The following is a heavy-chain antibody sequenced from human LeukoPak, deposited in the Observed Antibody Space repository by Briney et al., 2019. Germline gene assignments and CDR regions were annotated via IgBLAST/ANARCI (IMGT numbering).Heavy chain of an antibody. CDR2: IKQDRSEK. Sequence: GGSLRLSCAASGFTFSSYWMSWVRQAPGKGLEWVANIKQDRSEKYYVDSVKGRFTISRDNAKNSLYLQMNSLRAEDTAVYYCARYCSSTSCRDYYYYYMDVWGKGTTVTVSS. J-gene: IGHJ6*03. CDR1: GFTFSSYW. CDR3: ARYCSSTSCRDYYYYYMDV. D-gene: IGHD2-2*01. V-gene: IGHV3-7*01.